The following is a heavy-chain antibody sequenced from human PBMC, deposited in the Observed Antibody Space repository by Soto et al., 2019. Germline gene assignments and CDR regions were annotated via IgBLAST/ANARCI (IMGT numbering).Heavy chain of an antibody. Sequence: QVRLEESGPGLVKPSETLSLICSVSGGSVNNADYFWSCIRHHPENGLEWIGYIYYSGSTRYNPSFKTRATLSIDTSKNQFSLRLNSVTVADTAVYFCARDADYGGSRGGMDVWGRGTTVTVSS. J-gene: IGHJ6*02. CDR2: IYYSGST. D-gene: IGHD4-17*01. CDR1: GGSVNNADYF. CDR3: ARDADYGGSRGGMDV. V-gene: IGHV4-31*03.